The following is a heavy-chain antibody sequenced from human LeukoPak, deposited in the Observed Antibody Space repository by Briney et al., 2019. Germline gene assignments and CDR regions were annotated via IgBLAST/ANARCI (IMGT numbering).Heavy chain of an antibody. V-gene: IGHV3-7*04. J-gene: IGHJ4*02. CDR2: TNQDGAGK. Sequence: GGSLRLSCAASGFPFSNYWMSWDRQAPGKGLEWVANTNQDGAGKYYVDSVKGRFTISRDNAKNSLYLQMNSLRAEDTAIYYCARGDDFSGDYWGQGTLVTVSS. D-gene: IGHD2-21*02. CDR1: GFPFSNYW. CDR3: ARGDDFSGDY.